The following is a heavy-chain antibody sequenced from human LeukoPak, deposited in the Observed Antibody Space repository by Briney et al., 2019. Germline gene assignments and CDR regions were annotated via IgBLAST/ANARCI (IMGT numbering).Heavy chain of an antibody. J-gene: IGHJ5*02. V-gene: IGHV4-39*01. D-gene: IGHD3-10*01. CDR3: ARYRMVRGVANWFDP. CDR1: GGSISSSSYS. Sequence: SETLSLTCTVSGGSISSSSYSWGWIRQPPGKGLEWIVSIYSSGTTYYNPALKSRVTISVDTSKNQFSLKLSSVTAADTAVYYCARYRMVRGVANWFDPWGPGTLVTVSS. CDR2: IYSSGTT.